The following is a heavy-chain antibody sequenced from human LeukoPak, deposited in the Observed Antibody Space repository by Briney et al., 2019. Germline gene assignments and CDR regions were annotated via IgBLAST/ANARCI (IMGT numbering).Heavy chain of an antibody. Sequence: GASVKVSCKASGYTFTSYGISWVRQAPGQGLEWMGWISAYNGNTNYAQKLQGRVTMTRDMSTSTVYMELSSLRSEDTAVYYCARASPSGYGYYYYYYYMDVWGKGTTVTVSS. D-gene: IGHD5-12*01. CDR2: ISAYNGNT. CDR1: GYTFTSYG. V-gene: IGHV1-18*01. CDR3: ARASPSGYGYYYYYYYMDV. J-gene: IGHJ6*03.